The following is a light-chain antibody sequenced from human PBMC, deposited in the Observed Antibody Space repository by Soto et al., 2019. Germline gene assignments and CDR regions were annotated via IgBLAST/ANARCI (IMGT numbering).Light chain of an antibody. CDR3: QQYGGSPLVT. V-gene: IGKV3-20*01. CDR1: QSISSGY. CDR2: GAS. Sequence: ETVLTQSPGTLSLSPGERATLSCRASQSISSGYLAWYQQRPGQAPRLLISGASNRATGIPDRFIGSGSGKDFTHTISILEPDDFAVYYCQQYGGSPLVTFGGRTKVEVK. J-gene: IGKJ4*01.